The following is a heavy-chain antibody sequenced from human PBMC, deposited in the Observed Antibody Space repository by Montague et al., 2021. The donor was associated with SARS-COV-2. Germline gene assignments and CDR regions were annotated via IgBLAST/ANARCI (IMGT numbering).Heavy chain of an antibody. CDR2: INWNGGST. CDR1: GFTFDDYG. J-gene: IGHJ4*02. D-gene: IGHD3-10*01. V-gene: IGHV3-20*04. Sequence: SLRLSCAASGFTFDDYGMSWVRQAPGKGLEWVSGINWNGGSTGYADSVKGRFTISRDNAKNSLYLQMNSLRAEDTALYYCARDVEGFGELQVDYWGQGTLVTESS. CDR3: ARDVEGFGELQVDY.